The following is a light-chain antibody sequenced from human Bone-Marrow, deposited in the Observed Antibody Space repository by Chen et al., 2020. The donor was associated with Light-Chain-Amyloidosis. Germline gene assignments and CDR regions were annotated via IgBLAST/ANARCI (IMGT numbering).Light chain of an antibody. J-gene: IGLJ2*01. V-gene: IGLV2-8*01. CDR3: TSYAGGHTLPV. CDR1: SSDVGAYNY. Sequence: QSALTQPPSASGSPGQSITISCTATSSDVGAYNYVSWYQQHPGKAPKLMIYEVNKRPSGVPDRFSGSKSGNTASLTVSGLQAEDEADYYCTSYAGGHTLPVFGVGTSLTVL. CDR2: EVN.